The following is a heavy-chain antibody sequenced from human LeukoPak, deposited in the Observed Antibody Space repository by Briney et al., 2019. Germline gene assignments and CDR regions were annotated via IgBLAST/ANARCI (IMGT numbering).Heavy chain of an antibody. CDR2: IKQDGSEK. Sequence: PGGSLRLSCAASGFTFSSYWMSWVRQAPGKGLEWVANIKQDGSEKYYVGSVKGRFTISRDNAKNSLYLQMNSLRAEDTAVYYCAKDSWSSAAPRLSSRLGLIDYWGQGTLVTVSS. J-gene: IGHJ4*02. CDR3: AKDSWSSAAPRLSSRLGLIDY. CDR1: GFTFSSYW. V-gene: IGHV3-7*01. D-gene: IGHD3-3*01.